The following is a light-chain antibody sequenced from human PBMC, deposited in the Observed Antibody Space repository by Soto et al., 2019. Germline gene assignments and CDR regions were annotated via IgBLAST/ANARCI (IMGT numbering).Light chain of an antibody. CDR3: QQSYSIPWT. CDR1: QSISSW. CDR2: DAS. V-gene: IGKV1-5*01. Sequence: DIQMTQSPSTLSASVGDKVTITCRASQSISSWLAWYQQKPGKAPKLLIYDASSLESGVPSRFSGSGSGTDFTLTISSLQPEDFATYYCQQSYSIPWTFGQGTKVDIK. J-gene: IGKJ1*01.